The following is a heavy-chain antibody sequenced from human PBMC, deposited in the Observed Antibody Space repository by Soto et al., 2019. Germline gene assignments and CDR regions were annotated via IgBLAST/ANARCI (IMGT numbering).Heavy chain of an antibody. Sequence: ASVKNCCKASGYTFTGYYMHWVRQAPGQGLEWMGWINPNSGGTNYAQKFQGRVTMTRDTSISTAYMELSRLRSDDTAVYYCARGSYPGPAAILSPHYYDYGMDVWGQGTTVTVSS. D-gene: IGHD2-2*02. CDR2: INPNSGGT. CDR1: GYTFTGYY. CDR3: ARGSYPGPAAILSPHYYDYGMDV. J-gene: IGHJ6*02. V-gene: IGHV1-2*02.